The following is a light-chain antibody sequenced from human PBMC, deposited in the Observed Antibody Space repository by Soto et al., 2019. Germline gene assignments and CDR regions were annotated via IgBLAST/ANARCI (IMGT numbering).Light chain of an antibody. V-gene: IGLV2-14*01. CDR2: DVS. J-gene: IGLJ2*01. CDR3: SSYKSRSTVV. CDR1: SSDVGGYNY. Sequence: QSALTQPASVSGSPGQSITISCTGTSSDVGGYNYVSWYQQHPGKAPKLMIYDVSNRPSGVSNRFSGSKSGNTASLTISGLQAEDEADYYCSSYKSRSTVVFGGWTKLTV.